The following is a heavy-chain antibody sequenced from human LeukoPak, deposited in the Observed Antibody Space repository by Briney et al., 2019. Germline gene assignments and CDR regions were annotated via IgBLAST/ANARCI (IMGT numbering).Heavy chain of an antibody. V-gene: IGHV3-23*01. Sequence: PGGSLRLSCAASGFSFSNYAMSWVRQAPGKGLEWVSGISGSGGSTYYADSVKGRFTISRDNAKNSLFLQMNNLRAEDTAVYYCARKQWLNSWGQGTRVIVSS. D-gene: IGHD6-19*01. CDR2: ISGSGGST. CDR3: ARKQWLNS. J-gene: IGHJ5*02. CDR1: GFSFSNYA.